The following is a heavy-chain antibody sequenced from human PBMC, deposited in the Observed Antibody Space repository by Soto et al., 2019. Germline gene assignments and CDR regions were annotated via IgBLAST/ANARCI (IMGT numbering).Heavy chain of an antibody. CDR1: GYSFTSYW. D-gene: IGHD3-3*01. CDR3: ARQIFGLVKNCMDV. Sequence: GESLKISCKGSGYSFTSYWNGWVRQLPAQCLEWMGIIYPGDSDTRYRPSLKGQVTISADKSISTPYVEWSSLKASDTAMYYCARQIFGLVKNCMDVWEQATTVTVSS. J-gene: IGHJ6*01. V-gene: IGHV5-51*01. CDR2: IYPGDSDT.